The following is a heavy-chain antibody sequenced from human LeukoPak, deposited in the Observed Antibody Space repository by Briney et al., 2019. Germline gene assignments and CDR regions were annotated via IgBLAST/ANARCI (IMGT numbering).Heavy chain of an antibody. Sequence: SQTLSLTCTVSGDSISSASYFWSWLRQHPGKGLEWIGYTYYTGSNYYNLSLKSRLSISLDASKNQFSLKLSSVTARDTAVYYCARETLHSSGYYYDWFDPWGQGTLVTVSS. V-gene: IGHV4-31*03. CDR3: ARETLHSSGYYYDWFDP. J-gene: IGHJ5*02. CDR2: TYYTGSN. CDR1: GDSISSASYF. D-gene: IGHD3-22*01.